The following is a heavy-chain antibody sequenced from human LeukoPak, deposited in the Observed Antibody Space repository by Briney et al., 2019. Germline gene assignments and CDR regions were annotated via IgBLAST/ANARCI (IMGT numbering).Heavy chain of an antibody. Sequence: PSETLSLTCTVSGGSISSSSYYWGWIRQPPGKGLEWIGSIYYSGSTYYNPSLKSRVTISVDTSKNQFSLKLSSVTAADTAVYYCARNKMGYCSGGSCYHVDYWGQGTLVTVSS. D-gene: IGHD2-15*01. CDR1: GGSISSSSYY. J-gene: IGHJ4*02. V-gene: IGHV4-39*01. CDR3: ARNKMGYCSGGSCYHVDY. CDR2: IYYSGST.